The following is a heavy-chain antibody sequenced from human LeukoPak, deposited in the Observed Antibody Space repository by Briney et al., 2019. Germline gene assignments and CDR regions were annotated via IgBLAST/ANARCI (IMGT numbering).Heavy chain of an antibody. CDR3: ARDLDWGAFDA. Sequence: GGPLRLSCAASGFTFSSYGMHWVRQAPGKGLEWVAVISYDGSNKYYADSVKGRFTISRDNSKNTVSLQMNSLRAEDTALYYCARDLDWGAFDAWGQGTLVTVSS. V-gene: IGHV3-30*03. J-gene: IGHJ5*02. D-gene: IGHD3-9*01. CDR1: GFTFSSYG. CDR2: ISYDGSNK.